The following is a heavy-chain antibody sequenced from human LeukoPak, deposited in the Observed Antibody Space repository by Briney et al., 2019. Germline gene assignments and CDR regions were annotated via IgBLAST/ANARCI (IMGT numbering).Heavy chain of an antibody. CDR3: AALRTVWFDPEKPDP. CDR2: INPNSGGT. V-gene: IGHV1-2*02. CDR1: GYTFTGYY. Sequence: ASVKVSCKASGYTFTGYYMHWVRQAPGQGLEWMGWINPNSGGTNYAQKFQGRVTMTRDTSISTAYMELSRLRSDDTAVYYCAALRTVWFDPEKPDPWGQGTLVTVSS. J-gene: IGHJ5*02. D-gene: IGHD3-10*01.